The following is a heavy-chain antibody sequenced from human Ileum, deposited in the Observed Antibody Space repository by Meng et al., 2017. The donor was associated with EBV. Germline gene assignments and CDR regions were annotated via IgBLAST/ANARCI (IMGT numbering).Heavy chain of an antibody. Sequence: QVQVWWSGAGVKQAGSSVKVSCKASGARFGTYSVSWVRQAPGQGLEWMGNIVPIFGTTSYAQKFQGRVTITADESTSTAYMELRNLRSEDSAMYYCARLGGDYDDYWGQGTLVTVSS. CDR1: GARFGTYS. CDR3: ARLGGDYDDY. CDR2: IVPIFGTT. J-gene: IGHJ4*02. D-gene: IGHD1-26*01. V-gene: IGHV1-69*18.